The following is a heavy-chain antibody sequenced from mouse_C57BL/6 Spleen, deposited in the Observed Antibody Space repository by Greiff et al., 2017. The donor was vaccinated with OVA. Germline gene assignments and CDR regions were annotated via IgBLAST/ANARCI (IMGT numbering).Heavy chain of an antibody. CDR3: ARKGIYYYGSSS. J-gene: IGHJ4*01. V-gene: IGHV1-50*01. D-gene: IGHD1-1*01. CDR1: GYTFTSYW. CDR2: IDPSDSYN. Sequence: QVQLQQPGAELVKPGASVKLSCKASGYTFTSYWMQWVKQRPGQGLEWIGEIDPSDSYNNYNQKFKGKATLTVDTSSSTAYMQLSSLTSEDSAVYYCARKGIYYYGSSSWGQGTSVTVSS.